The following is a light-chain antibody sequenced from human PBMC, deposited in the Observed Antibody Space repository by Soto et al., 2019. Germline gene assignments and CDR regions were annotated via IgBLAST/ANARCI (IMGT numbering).Light chain of an antibody. Sequence: QAVLTQPASVSGSPGQSITISCTGTSSDVGGYHLVSWYQQYPDKAPKLVIYEGSKRPSGVSNRFSGSKSGNTASLTISGLQAEDEADYYCCSYGCPRYVFGTGTKATGL. CDR2: EGS. V-gene: IGLV2-23*01. CDR3: CSYGCPRYV. CDR1: SSDVGGYHL. J-gene: IGLJ1*01.